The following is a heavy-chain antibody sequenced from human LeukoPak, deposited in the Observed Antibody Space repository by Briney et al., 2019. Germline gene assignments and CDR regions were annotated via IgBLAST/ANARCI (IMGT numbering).Heavy chain of an antibody. CDR1: GFTCSSYS. V-gene: IGHV3-48*01. D-gene: IGHD1-26*01. CDR3: ARDLGALVGATGDAFDI. CDR2: ISSSSSTI. Sequence: GGSLRLSCSASGFTCSSYSMNWVRQAPGNGLEWVSYISSSSSTIYYAYSVKGRFTISRYNAKNYLYLQMNSLRAEDMAVYYCARDLGALVGATGDAFDIWGQGTMVTVSS. J-gene: IGHJ3*02.